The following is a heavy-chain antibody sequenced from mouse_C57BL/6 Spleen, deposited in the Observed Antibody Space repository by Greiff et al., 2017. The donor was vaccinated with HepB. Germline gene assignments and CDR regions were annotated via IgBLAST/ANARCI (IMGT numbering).Heavy chain of an antibody. Sequence: EVQRVESGGGLVKPGGSLKLSCAASGFTFSDYGMHWVRQAPEKGLEWVAYISSGSSTIYYADTVKGRFTISRDNAKNTLFLQMTSLRSEDTAMYYCARQLLRYPEEFAYWGQGTLVTVSA. D-gene: IGHD1-1*01. CDR2: ISSGSSTI. V-gene: IGHV5-17*01. J-gene: IGHJ3*01. CDR1: GFTFSDYG. CDR3: ARQLLRYPEEFAY.